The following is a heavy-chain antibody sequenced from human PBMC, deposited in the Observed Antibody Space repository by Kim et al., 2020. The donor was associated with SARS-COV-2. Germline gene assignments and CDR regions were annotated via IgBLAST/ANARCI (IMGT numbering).Heavy chain of an antibody. J-gene: IGHJ5*02. V-gene: IGHV3-9*01. Sequence: DSVKGRFTISRDNAKNSLYLQMNSLRAEATALYYCAKETLGTTVYFWFDPWGQGTLVTVSS. CDR3: AKETLGTTVYFWFDP. D-gene: IGHD4-17*01.